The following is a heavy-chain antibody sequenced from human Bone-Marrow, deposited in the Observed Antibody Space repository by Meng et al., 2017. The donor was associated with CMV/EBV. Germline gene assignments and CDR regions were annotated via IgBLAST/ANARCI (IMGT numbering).Heavy chain of an antibody. J-gene: IGHJ5*02. Sequence: QLQESGPGLVNPSETLSLTCTVSGGSISSSSYYWGWIRQPPGKGLEWIGSIYYSGSTYYNPSLKSRVTISVDTSKNQFSLKLSSVTAADTAVYYCARDVYGRGWFDPWGQGTLVTVSS. V-gene: IGHV4-39*07. CDR2: IYYSGST. CDR3: ARDVYGRGWFDP. D-gene: IGHD3-16*01. CDR1: GGSISSSSYY.